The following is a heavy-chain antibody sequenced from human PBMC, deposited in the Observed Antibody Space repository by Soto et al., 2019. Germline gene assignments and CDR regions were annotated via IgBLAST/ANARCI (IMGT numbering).Heavy chain of an antibody. J-gene: IGHJ3*02. CDR1: GGSISPYF. D-gene: IGHD5-12*01. Sequence: QVQLQESGPGLVKPSETLSLTCTVSGGSISPYFWSWTRQPAGNGLAWIGRMYATGTTNYNPSLKSRVSMSIYTSEHQFSRKLRSVTAADTAVYYCARDGGYTGYEQGNPFDIWGQGTMVSVSS. CDR2: MYATGTT. V-gene: IGHV4-4*07. CDR3: ARDGGYTGYEQGNPFDI.